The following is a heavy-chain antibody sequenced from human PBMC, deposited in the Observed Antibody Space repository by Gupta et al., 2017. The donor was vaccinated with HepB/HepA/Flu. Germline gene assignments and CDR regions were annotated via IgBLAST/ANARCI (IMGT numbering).Heavy chain of an antibody. V-gene: IGHV4-59*08. Sequence: QVQLQESGPGLVKSSETLSLTCTVSGGSINGGYWSWIRQPPGKGLEWIGYIYYSGSTTYPSYNPSLKSRVTISVDTSRNQFSLKLSSVTAADTAADTAVYYCVRHGAYYFDSGSHANFHYWGKGTLVTVSS. D-gene: IGHD3-10*01. CDR2: IYYSGSTTYP. CDR1: GGSINGGY. CDR3: VYYCVRHGAYYFDSGSHANFHY. J-gene: IGHJ4*02.